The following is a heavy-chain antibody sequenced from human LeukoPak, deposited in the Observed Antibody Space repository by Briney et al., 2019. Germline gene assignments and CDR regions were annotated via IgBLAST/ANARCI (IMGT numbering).Heavy chain of an antibody. J-gene: IGHJ4*02. CDR3: TTGTWIQLWLADY. V-gene: IGHV3-15*01. CDR1: GFTFSNGC. CDR2: IKGKTDGGTT. Sequence: GGSLRLSCAASGFTFSNGCMSWVRQAPGKGLEWVGHIKGKTDGGTTDYAAPVQGRFTISRDDSKNTLFLQMNSLKTEDTAVYYCTTGTWIQLWLADYWGQGTLVTVSS. D-gene: IGHD5-18*01.